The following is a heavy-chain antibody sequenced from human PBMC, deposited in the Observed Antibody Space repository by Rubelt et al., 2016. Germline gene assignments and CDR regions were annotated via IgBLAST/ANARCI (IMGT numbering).Heavy chain of an antibody. J-gene: IGHJ3*02. D-gene: IGHD3-10*01. CDR1: GGSFSGYY. CDR2: IYHSGST. Sequence: QVLLQVSGPGLVKPSETLSLTCAVYGGSFSGYYWDWIRQPPGKGLEWIGTIYHSGSTYYNPSLKSRVTISVATSQTQFSLKLISVTAADTAVYFCARATMVRGGHDAFDIWGQGTLVTVSS. CDR3: ARATMVRGGHDAFDI. V-gene: IGHV4-38-2*01.